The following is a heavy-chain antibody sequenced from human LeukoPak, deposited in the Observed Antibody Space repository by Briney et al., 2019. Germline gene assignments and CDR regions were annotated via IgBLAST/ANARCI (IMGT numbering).Heavy chain of an antibody. CDR2: IYSGGST. J-gene: IGHJ3*02. Sequence: GGSLRLSCAASGFTVSGNYMSWVRQAPGKGLEWVSVIYSGGSTYYADSVKGRFTISRHNSKNTLYLQMNSLRAEDTAVYYCARGYSGWYGAFDIWGQGTMVTVSS. CDR3: ARGYSGWYGAFDI. V-gene: IGHV3-53*04. D-gene: IGHD6-19*01. CDR1: GFTVSGNY.